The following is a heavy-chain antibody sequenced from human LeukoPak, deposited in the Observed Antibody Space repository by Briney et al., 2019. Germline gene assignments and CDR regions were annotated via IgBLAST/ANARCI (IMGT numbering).Heavy chain of an antibody. CDR1: GXSISSGSYY. V-gene: IGHV4-31*03. CDR2: IYYSGST. J-gene: IGHJ4*02. Sequence: PSETLSLTCTVSGXSISSGSYYWGWIRQHPGKGLEWIEYIYYSGSTHYNPSLKSRVTISIDTSKNQFSLKLSSVTAADTAVYYCADLYYYDTSGPPSYWGQGTLVTVPS. CDR3: ADLYYYDTSGPPSY. D-gene: IGHD3-22*01.